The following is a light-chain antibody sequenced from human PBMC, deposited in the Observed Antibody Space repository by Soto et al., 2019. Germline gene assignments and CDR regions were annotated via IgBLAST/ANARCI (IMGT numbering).Light chain of an antibody. V-gene: IGLV3-21*04. CDR3: QVWDSSSDHVV. J-gene: IGLJ2*01. Sequence: SYELTQSPSVSVALGKTARITCGGNNIGSKSVHWYQQKPGQAPVVVISYDSGRPSGIPERFSGSNSGNTATLTISRVEAGDEADYYCQVWDSSSDHVVFGGGTKLTVL. CDR2: YDS. CDR1: NIGSKS.